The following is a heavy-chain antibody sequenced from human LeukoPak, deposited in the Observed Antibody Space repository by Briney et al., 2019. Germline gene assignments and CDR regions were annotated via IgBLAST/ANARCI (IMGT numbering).Heavy chain of an antibody. Sequence: SETLSLTCAVSGGSISSGSYYWGWIRQSPGKGLEWIGSFYSSGSTYYNPSLKSRVTISLDTSKNQFSLKLSSVTAADTAVYYCARAGSGTYHYFDYWGQGTLVTVSS. D-gene: IGHD3-10*01. J-gene: IGHJ4*02. CDR3: ARAGSGTYHYFDY. CDR1: GGSISSGSYY. CDR2: FYSSGST. V-gene: IGHV4-39*07.